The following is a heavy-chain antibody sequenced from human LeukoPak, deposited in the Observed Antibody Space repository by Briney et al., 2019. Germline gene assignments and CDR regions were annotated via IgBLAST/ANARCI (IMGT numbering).Heavy chain of an antibody. Sequence: GGSLRLSCAASGFTFSSYSMNWVRQAPGKGLEWVSSISSSSSYIYYADSVKGRFTISRDSAKNSLYLQMNSLRAEDTAVYYCARDDDCSGGSCYSGSADYWGQGTLVTVSS. J-gene: IGHJ4*02. CDR1: GFTFSSYS. CDR2: ISSSSSYI. D-gene: IGHD2-15*01. V-gene: IGHV3-21*01. CDR3: ARDDDCSGGSCYSGSADY.